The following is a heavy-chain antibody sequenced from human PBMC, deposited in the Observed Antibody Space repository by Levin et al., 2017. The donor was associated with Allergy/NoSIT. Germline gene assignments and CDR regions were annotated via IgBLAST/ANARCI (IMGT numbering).Heavy chain of an antibody. CDR1: GFTFSSYW. CDR3: ARLRRGYFGDMGCFDY. CDR2: IKQDGSEK. D-gene: IGHD3-10*01. J-gene: IGHJ4*02. Sequence: GESLKISCAASGFTFSSYWMSWVRQAPGKGLEWVANIKQDGSEKYYVDSVKGRFTISRDNAKNSLYLQMNSLRAEDTAVYYCARLRRGYFGDMGCFDYWGQGTLVTVSS. V-gene: IGHV3-7*01.